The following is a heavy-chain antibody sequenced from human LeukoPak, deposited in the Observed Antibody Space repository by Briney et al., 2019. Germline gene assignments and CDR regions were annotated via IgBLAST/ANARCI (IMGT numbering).Heavy chain of an antibody. D-gene: IGHD2-2*01. J-gene: IGHJ3*02. CDR3: ARHAISFHAFDI. CDR2: IYYSGST. V-gene: IGHV4-39*01. CDR1: GGSISSSSYY. Sequence: SETLSLTCTVSGGSISSSSYYWGWIRQPPGKGLEVIGCIYYSGSTYYNPSLKSRVTISVNTSKHQFSLKLSSVTAADTAVYYCARHAISFHAFDIWGQGTMVTVSS.